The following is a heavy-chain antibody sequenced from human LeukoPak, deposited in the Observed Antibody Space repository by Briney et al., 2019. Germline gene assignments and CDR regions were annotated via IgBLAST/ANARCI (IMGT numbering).Heavy chain of an antibody. CDR1: GYTFTSYG. CDR3: AREKGIAAAGNLHT. J-gene: IGHJ5*02. Sequence: ASVKVSCKASGYTFTSYGISWVRQAPGQGLEWMGWISAYNGNTNYAQKLQGRVAMTTDTSTSTAYMELRSLRSDDTAVYYCAREKGIAAAGNLHTWGQGTLVTVSS. CDR2: ISAYNGNT. D-gene: IGHD6-13*01. V-gene: IGHV1-18*01.